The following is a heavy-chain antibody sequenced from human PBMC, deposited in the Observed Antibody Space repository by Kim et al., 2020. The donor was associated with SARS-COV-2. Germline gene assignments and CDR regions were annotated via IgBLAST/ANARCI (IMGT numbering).Heavy chain of an antibody. CDR1: GGSISSGGYY. Sequence: SETLSLSCTVSGGSISSGGYYWSWIRQHPGKGLEWIGYIYYSGSTHYNPSLKSRVTISVDTSKNQFSLQLSSVTAADTAVYYCARESLMGYGSDSYWGQGTLVAVSS. J-gene: IGHJ4*02. CDR2: IYYSGST. V-gene: IGHV4-31*03. D-gene: IGHD2-8*01. CDR3: ARESLMGYGSDSY.